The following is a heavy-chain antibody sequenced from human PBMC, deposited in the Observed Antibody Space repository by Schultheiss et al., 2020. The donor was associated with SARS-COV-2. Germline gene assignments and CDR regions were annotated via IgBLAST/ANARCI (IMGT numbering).Heavy chain of an antibody. CDR1: GFTVSSNY. D-gene: IGHD3-9*01. V-gene: IGHV3-53*05. CDR3: ARGGRYFDWLLLAS. J-gene: IGHJ4*02. Sequence: GGSLRLSCAASGFTVSSNYMSWVRQAPGKGLEWVSVIYSGGSTYYADSVKGRFTISRDNAKNSLFLQMNSLRAEDTALYYCARGGRYFDWLLLASWGQGTQVTVSS. CDR2: IYSGGST.